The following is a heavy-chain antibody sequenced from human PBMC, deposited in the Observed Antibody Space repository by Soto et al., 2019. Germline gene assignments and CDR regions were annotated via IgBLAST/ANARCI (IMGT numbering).Heavy chain of an antibody. J-gene: IGHJ6*02. CDR2: ITESGGIT. CDR1: GFIFSSYA. CDR3: ARVHRSMIVVDYGMDV. D-gene: IGHD3-22*01. Sequence: TGGSLRLSCGASGFIFSSYAMTWVRQAPGKGLEWVSVITESGGITHYADSVKDRFTISRDNAKNSLYLQMNSLRDEDTAVYYCARVHRSMIVVDYGMDVWGQGTTVTVSS. V-gene: IGHV3-23*01.